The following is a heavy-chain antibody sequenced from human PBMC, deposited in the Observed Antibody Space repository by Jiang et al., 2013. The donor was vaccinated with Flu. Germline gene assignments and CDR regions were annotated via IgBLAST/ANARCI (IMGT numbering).Heavy chain of an antibody. V-gene: IGHV4-39*02. CDR3: ALCDGSGRYGIDY. D-gene: IGHD6-19*01. J-gene: IGHJ4*02. CDR1: GGSISSSSDY. CDR2: IYHSGTA. Sequence: GSGLVKPSETLSLTCTVSGGSISSSSDYWGWIRQPPGKELEWIGAIYHSGTAYYNPSLKSRVTISVDTPKNHFSLKLNSVTAADTAVYYCALCDGSGRYGIDYWGQGTLVTVSS.